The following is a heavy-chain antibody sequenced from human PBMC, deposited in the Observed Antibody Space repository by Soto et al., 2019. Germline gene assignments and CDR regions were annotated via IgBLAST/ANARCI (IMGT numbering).Heavy chain of an antibody. CDR2: IKQDGSEK. CDR3: ARDRGSYSSDY. CDR1: GFSFSSYW. D-gene: IGHD3-10*01. V-gene: IGHV3-7*01. Sequence: EVQLVESGGGLVQPGGSLRLSCAASGFSFSSYWLSWVRQAPGKGLEWAANIKQDGSEKYYVDSVKGRFTISRDNAKNSLYLQMNSLIAEDTAVYWCARDRGSYSSDYWGQGTLVTVSS. J-gene: IGHJ4*02.